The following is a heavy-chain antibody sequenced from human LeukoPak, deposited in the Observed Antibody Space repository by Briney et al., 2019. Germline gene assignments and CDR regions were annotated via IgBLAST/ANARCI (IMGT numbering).Heavy chain of an antibody. CDR3: TSLNSGYGGWFDH. CDR1: GASVSSGYSY. J-gene: IGHJ5*02. Sequence: SETLSLTCTVSGASVSSGYSYWIWIRQPAGKGLEWIGRVSTSGSSNYTPSLASRVTISVDTSKNQFSLKLSSVTAADTAVYYCTSLNSGYGGWFDHWGQGTLVTVSS. CDR2: VSTSGSS. D-gene: IGHD5-12*01. V-gene: IGHV4-61*10.